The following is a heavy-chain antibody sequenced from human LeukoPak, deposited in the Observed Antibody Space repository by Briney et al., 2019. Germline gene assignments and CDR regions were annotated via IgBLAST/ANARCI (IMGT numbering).Heavy chain of an antibody. CDR3: ATTVTTSNLGAFDI. Sequence: PGGSLRLSCAASRFTFSNYYMTWIRQAPGKGLQWVSYISSTGDTIFYADSVKGRLTISRDNAKNSLYLQMNSLRAEGTAVYYCATTVTTSNLGAFDIWGQGTMVTVSS. CDR2: ISSTGDTI. D-gene: IGHD4-17*01. V-gene: IGHV3-11*04. J-gene: IGHJ3*02. CDR1: RFTFSNYY.